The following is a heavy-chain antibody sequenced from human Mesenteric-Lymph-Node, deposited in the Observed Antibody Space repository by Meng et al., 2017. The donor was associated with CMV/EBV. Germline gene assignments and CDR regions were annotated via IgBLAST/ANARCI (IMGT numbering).Heavy chain of an antibody. CDR2: IYYSGST. CDR1: GGSVSSGSYY. J-gene: IGHJ4*02. V-gene: IGHV4-61*01. CDR3: ARARPGPFDY. Sequence: SETLSLTCTVSGGSVSSGSYYWSWIRQPPGKGLEWIGYIYYSGSTNYNPSLKSRVTISVDTSKNQFSLKLSSVTAADTAVYYCARARPGPFDYWGQGTLVTVSS.